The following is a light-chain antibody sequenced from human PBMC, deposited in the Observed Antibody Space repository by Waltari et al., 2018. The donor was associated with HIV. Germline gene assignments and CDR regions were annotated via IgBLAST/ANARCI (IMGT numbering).Light chain of an antibody. V-gene: IGLV2-8*01. Sequence: QSALTQPPSASGSLGQSVTISCTGTSRDVGGYEYVSWYQQHPDKAPKLIIYEVNKRPAGSPGLFSGSRSDNTASLTVAGLQDDDEAHYYCASYGDTNRVLFGGGTRVTVL. J-gene: IGLJ6*01. CDR2: EVN. CDR1: SRDVGGYEY. CDR3: ASYGDTNRVL.